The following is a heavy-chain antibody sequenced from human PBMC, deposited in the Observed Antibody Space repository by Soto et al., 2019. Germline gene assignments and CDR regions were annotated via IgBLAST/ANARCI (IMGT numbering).Heavy chain of an antibody. CDR2: INPGNGST. D-gene: IGHD2-2*01. CDR3: AREGLVLVPTTVNSDYYYYAMDV. J-gene: IGHJ6*02. Sequence: ASVKVSCKASGYTFTSYAMHWVRQAPGQRLEWMGWINPGNGSTKYSQKFQGRVTITTDESTNTAYMELSSLRSEDTAVYYCAREGLVLVPTTVNSDYYYYAMDVWGQGTTVTVSS. V-gene: IGHV1-3*01. CDR1: GYTFTSYA.